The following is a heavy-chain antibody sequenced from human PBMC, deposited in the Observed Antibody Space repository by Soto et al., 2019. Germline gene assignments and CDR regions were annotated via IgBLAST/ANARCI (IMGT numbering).Heavy chain of an antibody. V-gene: IGHV3-21*01. CDR2: ISSSSSYI. D-gene: IGHD2-15*01. J-gene: IGHJ5*02. CDR1: GFTFSSYS. CDR3: ARDPPRVVAATQLGWFDP. Sequence: EVQLVESGGGLVKPGGSLRLSCAASGFTFSSYSMNWVRQAPGKGLEWVSSISSSSSYIYYADSVKGRFTISRDNAKNSLYLQMNSLRAEDTAVYYCARDPPRVVAATQLGWFDPWGQGTLVTVSS.